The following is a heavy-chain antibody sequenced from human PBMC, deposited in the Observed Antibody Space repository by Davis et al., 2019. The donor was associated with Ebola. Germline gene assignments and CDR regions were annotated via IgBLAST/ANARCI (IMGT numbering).Heavy chain of an antibody. V-gene: IGHV4-59*06. J-gene: IGHJ4*02. CDR1: GGSISSYY. CDR3: ARGGIAVAGPDY. Sequence: SETLSLTCTVSGGSISSYYWSWIRQHPGKGLEWIGYIYYSRSTYYNPSLKSRVTISVDTSKNQFSLKLSSVTAADTAVYYCARGGIAVAGPDYWGQGTLVTVSS. CDR2: IYYSRST. D-gene: IGHD6-19*01.